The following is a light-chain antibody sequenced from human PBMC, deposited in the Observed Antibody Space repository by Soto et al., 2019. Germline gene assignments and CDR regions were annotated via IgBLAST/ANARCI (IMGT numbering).Light chain of an antibody. CDR1: KIGSKN. CDR2: RDF. CDR3: QVWDSSAV. J-gene: IGLJ1*01. Sequence: SYALTQPLSVPVALGQTARITCGGNKIGSKNVQWYQQKPGQAPVLVIYRDFNRPSGIPERFSGSNSGNTATLTISRAQAGDEADYYCQVWDSSAVFGTGTKVTVL. V-gene: IGLV3-9*01.